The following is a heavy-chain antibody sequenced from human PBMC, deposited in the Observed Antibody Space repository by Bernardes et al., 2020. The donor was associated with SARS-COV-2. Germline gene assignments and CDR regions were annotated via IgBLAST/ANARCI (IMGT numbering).Heavy chain of an antibody. D-gene: IGHD3-3*01. CDR2: ISSSGSTI. J-gene: IGHJ6*02. CDR1: GFTFSSYE. CDR3: ARGGTYYDFWSGYHHYYYGMDV. Sequence: GRSLRLSCAASGFTFSSYEMNWVRQAPGKGLEWVSYISSSGSTIYYADSVKGRFTISRDNAKNSLYLQMNSLRAEDTAVYYCARGGTYYDFWSGYHHYYYGMDVWGQGTTVTVSS. V-gene: IGHV3-48*03.